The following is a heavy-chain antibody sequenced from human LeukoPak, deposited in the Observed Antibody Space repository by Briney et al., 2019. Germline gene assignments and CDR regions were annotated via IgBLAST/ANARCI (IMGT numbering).Heavy chain of an antibody. CDR3: ARAVGCSSTSCYYYYGMDV. J-gene: IGHJ6*02. CDR1: GFTFSSYS. D-gene: IGHD2-2*01. Sequence: GGSLRLSCAASGFTFSSYSMNWVRQAPGKGLEWVSSISSSSSYIYYADSVKGRFTISRDNAKNSLYLQMNSLRGGDTAVYYCARAVGCSSTSCYYYYGMDVWGQGTTVTVSS. CDR2: ISSSSSYI. V-gene: IGHV3-21*01.